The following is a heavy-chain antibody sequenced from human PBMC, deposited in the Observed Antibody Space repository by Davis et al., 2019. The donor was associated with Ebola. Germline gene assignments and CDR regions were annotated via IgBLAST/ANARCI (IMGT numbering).Heavy chain of an antibody. CDR1: GFIFSNFA. D-gene: IGHD2-8*02. J-gene: IGHJ6*03. CDR3: ARLPYCSCTGCQSRSPPYYYFMDV. CDR2: MSASGGHT. Sequence: GESLKISCAASGFIFSNFAMSWVRQAPGKGLEWVSAMSASGGHTYYADSVKGRFTISRDNSKNTLYVEMNSLRADDTAIYFCARLPYCSCTGCQSRSPPYYYFMDVWGKGSAVSVSS. V-gene: IGHV3-23*01.